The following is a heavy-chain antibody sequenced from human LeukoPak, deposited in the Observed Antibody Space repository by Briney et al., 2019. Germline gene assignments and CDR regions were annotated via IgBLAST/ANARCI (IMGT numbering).Heavy chain of an antibody. V-gene: IGHV3-23*01. CDR2: ISGSGGST. CDR1: GFTFSIYA. D-gene: IGHD3-22*01. Sequence: GGSLRLSCAVSGFTFSIYAMTWVRQAPGKGLEWVSEISGSGGSTYYADSVKGRFTTSRDNSKNTLYLQMNSLRAEDTAVYYCANFYYDNSPWGQGTLVAVSS. J-gene: IGHJ5*02. CDR3: ANFYYDNSP.